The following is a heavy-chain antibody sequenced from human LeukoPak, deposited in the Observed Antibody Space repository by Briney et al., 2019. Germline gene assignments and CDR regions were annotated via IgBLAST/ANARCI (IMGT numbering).Heavy chain of an antibody. D-gene: IGHD6-6*01. J-gene: IGHJ4*02. CDR3: ARGLAARGVNY. CDR1: GGSFSGYY. CDR2: INHSGST. V-gene: IGHV4-34*01. Sequence: PSETLSLTCAVYGGSFSGYYWSWIRQPPGKGLGWIGEINHSGSTNYNPSLKSRVTISVDTSKNQFSLKLSSVTAADTAVYYCARGLAARGVNYWGQGTLVTVSS.